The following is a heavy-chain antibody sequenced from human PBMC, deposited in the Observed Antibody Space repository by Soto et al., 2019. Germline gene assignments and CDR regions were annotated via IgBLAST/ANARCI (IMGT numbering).Heavy chain of an antibody. Sequence: LRLSCAASGFRFGEHSMNWVRQAPGKGLEWLSYITSSGDSIYYADSVKGRFTVSRDNAKNSLFLHMNSLRDDDTAVYYCARLPKESMVTSWGQGTLVTVSS. J-gene: IGHJ4*02. CDR1: GFRFGEHS. CDR3: ARLPKESMVTS. V-gene: IGHV3-48*02. CDR2: ITSSGDSI. D-gene: IGHD2-21*02.